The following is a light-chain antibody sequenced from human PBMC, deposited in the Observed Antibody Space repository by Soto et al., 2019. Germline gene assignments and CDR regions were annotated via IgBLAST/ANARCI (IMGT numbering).Light chain of an antibody. CDR1: SSDVGGYNS. CDR3: SSYTRSSTLVV. CDR2: EVN. J-gene: IGLJ3*02. Sequence: QSALTQPASVSGSPGQSITISCTGTSSDVGGYNSVSWYQQHPGKAPKLIIYEVNYRPVGVSNRFSGSKSGNTASLTISGLQAEDEADYYCSSYTRSSTLVVFGGGTKLTVL. V-gene: IGLV2-14*01.